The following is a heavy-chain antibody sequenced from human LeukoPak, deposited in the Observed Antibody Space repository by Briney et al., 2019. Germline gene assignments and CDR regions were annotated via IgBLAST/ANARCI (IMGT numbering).Heavy chain of an antibody. V-gene: IGHV1-18*01. Sequence: ASVKVSCKASGYTFTSYGISWVRQAPGQGLEWMGWISAYNGNTNYAQKLQGRVTMTEDTSTDTAYMELSSLRSEDTAVYYCATDLAVWGQGTLVTVSS. CDR3: ATDLAV. CDR1: GYTFTSYG. J-gene: IGHJ4*02. D-gene: IGHD6-19*01. CDR2: ISAYNGNT.